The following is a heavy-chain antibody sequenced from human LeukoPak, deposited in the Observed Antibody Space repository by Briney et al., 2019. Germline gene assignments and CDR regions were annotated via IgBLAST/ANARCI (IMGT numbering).Heavy chain of an antibody. CDR3: ATWKDGYNYRRHGAFDI. CDR1: GGSISSSSYY. V-gene: IGHV4-39*07. CDR2: IYYSGST. J-gene: IGHJ3*02. Sequence: SETLSLTCTVSGGSISSSSYYWGWIRQPPGKGLEWIGSIYYSGSTYYNPSLKSRVTISVDTSKNQFSLKLSSVTAADTVVYYCATWKDGYNYRRHGAFDIWGQGTMVTVSS. D-gene: IGHD5-24*01.